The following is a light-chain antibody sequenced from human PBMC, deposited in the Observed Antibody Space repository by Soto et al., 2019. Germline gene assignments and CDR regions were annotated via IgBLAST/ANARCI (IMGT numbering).Light chain of an antibody. CDR3: QQYINAPQT. V-gene: IGKV4-1*01. CDR2: WAS. Sequence: DIVMTQSPDSLAVSLGERATINCKSSQSVLYSPNNKNYLAWYQQKPGQPPKLLVYWASTRESGVPDRFSGSWSETDFTLTINSLQAEDVPVYYCQQYINAPQTFGQGTKVEIK. J-gene: IGKJ1*01. CDR1: QSVLYSPNNKNY.